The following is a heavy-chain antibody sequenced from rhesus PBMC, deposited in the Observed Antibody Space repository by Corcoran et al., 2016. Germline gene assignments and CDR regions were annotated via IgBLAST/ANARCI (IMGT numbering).Heavy chain of an antibody. CDR2: ISSSGSKK. V-gene: IGHV3-54*02. CDR3: TRFDY. J-gene: IGHJ4*01. CDR1: GFTFSIYG. Sequence: EVQLVESGGGLAQPGGSLRLSCVGSGFTFSIYGFHWVRQAPGKGREWVAVISSSGSKKDIADSVKERITSSRDNSKNTLYLQMSNLRLEDTAVYYCTRFDYWGQGVLVTVSS.